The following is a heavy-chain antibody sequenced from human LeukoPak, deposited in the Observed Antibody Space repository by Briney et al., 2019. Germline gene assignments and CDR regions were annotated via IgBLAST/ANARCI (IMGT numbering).Heavy chain of an antibody. CDR1: GFTFSSYA. D-gene: IGHD3-22*01. Sequence: GGSLRLSCEASGFTFSSYAIRWVRQAPGTGLEWVSSIPGSGGATYYADSVRGRFSISRDNSKNTLYLQMNSLRAEDTAVYYCARDFYYDSSGPDPNHFGYWGQGTLVTVSS. V-gene: IGHV3-23*01. CDR2: IPGSGGAT. J-gene: IGHJ4*02. CDR3: ARDFYYDSSGPDPNHFGY.